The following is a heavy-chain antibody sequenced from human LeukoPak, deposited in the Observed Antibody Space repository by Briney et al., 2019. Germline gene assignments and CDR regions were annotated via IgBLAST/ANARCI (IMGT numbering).Heavy chain of an antibody. V-gene: IGHV3-11*01. CDR1: GFIFGDFY. CDR3: ARDPEYSDN. Sequence: PGGSLRLSCVGSGFIFGDFYMNWIRQAPGKGLEWISFITSSGNSIYYADSVKGRFTVFRDNAKNSLFLQMNSLRAEDTAVYFRARDPEYSDNWGQGTLVSVSS. J-gene: IGHJ4*02. CDR2: ITSSGNSI. D-gene: IGHD1-1*01.